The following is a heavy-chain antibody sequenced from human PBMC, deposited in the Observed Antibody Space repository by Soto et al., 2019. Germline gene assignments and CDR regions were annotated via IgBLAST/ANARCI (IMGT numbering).Heavy chain of an antibody. Sequence: RGESLKISCRGSGYSFTSYWIGWVRQMPGKGLEWMGRIDPSDSYTNYSPSFQGHVTISADKSISTAYLQWSSLKASDTAMYYCATSVYYYGSGSQYYFDYWGQGTLVTVSS. D-gene: IGHD3-10*01. J-gene: IGHJ4*02. CDR2: IDPSDSYT. CDR1: GYSFTSYW. CDR3: ATSVYYYGSGSQYYFDY. V-gene: IGHV5-10-1*01.